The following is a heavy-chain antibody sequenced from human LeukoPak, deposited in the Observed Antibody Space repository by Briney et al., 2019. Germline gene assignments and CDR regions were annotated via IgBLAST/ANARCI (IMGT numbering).Heavy chain of an antibody. Sequence: PGGSLRLSCAASGFTFSSYEMNWVRQAPGKGLEWVSYISSSGSTIYYADSVKGRFTISRDNAKNSLYLQMNSLRAEDTAVFYCARLTKNDSGTYRFGKKKRGYMDVWGKGTTVTISS. V-gene: IGHV3-48*03. CDR1: GFTFSSYE. D-gene: IGHD3-10*01. CDR3: ARLTKNDSGTYRFGKKKRGYMDV. J-gene: IGHJ6*03. CDR2: ISSSGSTI.